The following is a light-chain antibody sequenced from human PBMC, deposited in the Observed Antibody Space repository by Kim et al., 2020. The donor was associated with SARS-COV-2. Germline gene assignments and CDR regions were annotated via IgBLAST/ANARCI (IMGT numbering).Light chain of an antibody. CDR2: AAS. Sequence: ASGGDRVPITCRASQSISSYLNWYQQKPGKAPKLLIYAASSLQSGVPSRFSGSGSGTDFTLTISSLQPEDFATYYCQQSYSTPRTFGQGTKVDIK. CDR3: QQSYSTPRT. V-gene: IGKV1-39*01. J-gene: IGKJ1*01. CDR1: QSISSY.